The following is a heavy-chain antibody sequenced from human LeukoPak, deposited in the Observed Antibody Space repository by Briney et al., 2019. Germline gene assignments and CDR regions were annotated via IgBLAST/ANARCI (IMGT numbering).Heavy chain of an antibody. V-gene: IGHV4-59*08. CDR1: GGSITGHY. CDR3: AKLGHSDGWYLGAFDI. D-gene: IGHD6-19*01. CDR2: TSYSRTT. Sequence: PSETLSLTCAVSGGSITGHYWNWIRQTPGMRLEWIGYTSYSRTTIYNSYFKGRATMSIDTSKNQLYLNLTSVTATDTAVYYCAKLGHSDGWYLGAFDIWGQGTTVFVSS. J-gene: IGHJ3*02.